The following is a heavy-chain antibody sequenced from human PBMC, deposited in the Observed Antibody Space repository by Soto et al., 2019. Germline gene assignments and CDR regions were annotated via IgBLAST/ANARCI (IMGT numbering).Heavy chain of an antibody. CDR3: ARQVRYCSSNSYQLGYGIDV. CDR1: GGSISSSSYY. CDR2: IYYSGST. V-gene: IGHV4-39*01. J-gene: IGHJ6*02. Sequence: SETLSLSCTVSGGSISSSSYYWGWIRQPPGKGLEWIGRIYYSGSTYYNPSLKSRVAISVDTSKNQFSLKLSSVTAAETAVYYCARQVRYCSSNSYQLGYGIDVWGQGTTVIVSS. D-gene: IGHD2-2*01.